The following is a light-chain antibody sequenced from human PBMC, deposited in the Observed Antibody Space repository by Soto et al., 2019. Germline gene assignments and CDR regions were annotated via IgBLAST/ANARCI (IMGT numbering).Light chain of an antibody. CDR2: EGS. J-gene: IGLJ3*02. V-gene: IGLV2-8*01. CDR1: SSDVGVYNY. Sequence: QSALTQPPSASGSPGQSVTISCTGTSSDVGVYNYVSWYQQHPGKAPKLMIYEGSKRPSGVPDRFSGSKSGNTASLTVSGLQAEDEADYYCSSYAGSNNWVFGGGTKLTVL. CDR3: SSYAGSNNWV.